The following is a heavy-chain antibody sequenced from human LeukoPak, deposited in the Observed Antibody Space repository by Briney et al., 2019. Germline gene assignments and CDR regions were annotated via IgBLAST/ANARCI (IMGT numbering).Heavy chain of an antibody. CDR1: GGSISSYY. Sequence: SETLSLTCTVSGGSISSYYWSWIRQPLGKGLEWIGYIYYSGSTNYNPSLKSRVTISVDTSKNQFSLKLSSVTAADTAVYYCARGPLLRYFDWLSATRYYGMDVWGQGTTVTVSS. J-gene: IGHJ6*02. V-gene: IGHV4-59*01. D-gene: IGHD3-9*01. CDR2: IYYSGST. CDR3: ARGPLLRYFDWLSATRYYGMDV.